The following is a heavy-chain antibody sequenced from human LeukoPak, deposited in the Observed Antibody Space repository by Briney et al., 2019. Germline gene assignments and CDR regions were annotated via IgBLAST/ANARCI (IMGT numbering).Heavy chain of an antibody. J-gene: IGHJ4*02. CDR3: GKTTVGYSSGQKPAWPVDY. D-gene: IGHD5-18*01. CDR1: GLTFGSHA. CDR2: IFGSGGSP. Sequence: GGSLRLSCEASGLTFGSHAMYWVRQAPGKGLEWVAGIFGSGGSPHYADPVKGRFTISRDNSRNTVYLQINSLRAEDTAVYYCGKTTVGYSSGQKPAWPVDYWGQGTLVTVSS. V-gene: IGHV3-23*01.